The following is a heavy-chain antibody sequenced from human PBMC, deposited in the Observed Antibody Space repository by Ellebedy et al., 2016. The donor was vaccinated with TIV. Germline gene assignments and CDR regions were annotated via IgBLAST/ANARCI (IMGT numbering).Heavy chain of an antibody. CDR3: ARVLWFGEGLGDRFDP. CDR2: IYTSGST. J-gene: IGHJ5*02. CDR1: GGSISSYY. V-gene: IGHV4-4*07. Sequence: MPSETLSLTCTVSGGSISSYYWSWIRQPAGKGLEWIGRIYTSGSTNYNPSLKSRVTISVDTSKNQFSLKLRSVTAADTAVYYCARVLWFGEGLGDRFDPWGQGTLVTVSS. D-gene: IGHD3-10*01.